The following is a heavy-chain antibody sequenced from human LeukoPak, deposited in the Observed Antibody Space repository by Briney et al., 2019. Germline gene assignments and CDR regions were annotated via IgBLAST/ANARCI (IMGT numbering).Heavy chain of an antibody. D-gene: IGHD3-10*01. CDR1: GYSISSGYY. V-gene: IGHV4-38-2*02. J-gene: IGHJ6*03. Sequence: SETLSLTCTVSGYSISSGYYWGWIRQPPGKGLEWIGSIYYSGSTYYNPSLKSRVTISVDTSKNQFSLKLSSVTAADTAVYYCARDRRGSGSYYSMYYYYYMDVWGKGTTVTISS. CDR3: ARDRRGSGSYYSMYYYYYMDV. CDR2: IYYSGST.